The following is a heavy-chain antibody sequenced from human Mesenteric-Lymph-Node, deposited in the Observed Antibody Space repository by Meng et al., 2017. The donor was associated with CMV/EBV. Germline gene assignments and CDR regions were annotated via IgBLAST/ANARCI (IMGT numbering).Heavy chain of an antibody. Sequence: LKISCAASGFTFDDYAMHWVRQAPGKGLEWVSGISWNSGSIGYADSVKGRFTISRDNAKNSLYLQMNSLRAEDTALYYCAKDAYSSSWYLFDYWGQGTLVTVSS. CDR3: AKDAYSSSWYLFDY. V-gene: IGHV3-9*01. J-gene: IGHJ4*02. D-gene: IGHD6-13*01. CDR2: ISWNSGSI. CDR1: GFTFDDYA.